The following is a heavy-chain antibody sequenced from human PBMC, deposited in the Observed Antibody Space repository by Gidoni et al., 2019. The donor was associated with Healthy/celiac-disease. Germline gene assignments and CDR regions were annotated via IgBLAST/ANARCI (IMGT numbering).Heavy chain of an antibody. V-gene: IGHV4-30-4*01. Sequence: VQLQQSGPGPLSPSQTLSPTCTISVGFSSHGGYCWSWFRQPPGKGLEGNGYIYYSGSTYYNPSLKSRVTISVDTSKNQFSLKLSSVTAADTAVYYCAREGPGDDYGDYHFDYWGQGTLVTVSS. CDR3: AREGPGDDYGDYHFDY. D-gene: IGHD4-17*01. CDR1: VGFSSHGGYC. J-gene: IGHJ4*02. CDR2: IYYSGST.